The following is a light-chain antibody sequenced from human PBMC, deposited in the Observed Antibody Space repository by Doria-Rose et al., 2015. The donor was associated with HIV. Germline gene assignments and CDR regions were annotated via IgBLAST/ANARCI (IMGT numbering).Light chain of an antibody. CDR2: DAS. J-gene: IGKJ1*01. CDR1: QSFSSTY. V-gene: IGKV3-20*01. Sequence: TQSPGTLSLSPGERATLSCRASQSFSSTYLAWYQQKPGQAPSLLIYDASTRATGIPDRFSASGSGTDFTLTINGLEPEDFALYYCHQYGTSWTFGQGTKVEI. CDR3: HQYGTSWT.